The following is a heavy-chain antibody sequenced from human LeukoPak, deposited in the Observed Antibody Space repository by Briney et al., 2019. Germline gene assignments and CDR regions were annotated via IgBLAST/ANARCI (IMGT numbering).Heavy chain of an antibody. V-gene: IGHV3-23*01. Sequence: GGSLRLSCAASGFTFSSYAMSWVRQAPGKGLEWVSAISGSGGSTYYADSAKGRFTISRDNSKNTLYLQMNSLRAEDTAVYYCAKYVVAAAGTGRRWFDPWGQGTPVTVSS. CDR1: GFTFSSYA. J-gene: IGHJ5*02. CDR3: AKYVVAAAGTGRRWFDP. CDR2: ISGSGGST. D-gene: IGHD6-13*01.